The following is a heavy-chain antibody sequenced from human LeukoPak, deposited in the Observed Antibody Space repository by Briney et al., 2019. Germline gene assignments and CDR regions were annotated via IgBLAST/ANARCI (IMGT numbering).Heavy chain of an antibody. D-gene: IGHD3-22*01. V-gene: IGHV1-18*01. J-gene: IGHJ4*02. Sequence: ASVKVSCKASGYTFTSYGISWVRQAPGQGLEWMGWISAYNGNTNYAQKLQGRVTMTTDTSTSTAYMELRSLRSDDTAVYYCARGLGASPYDSSGYYLDWGQGTLVTVPS. CDR2: ISAYNGNT. CDR3: ARGLGASPYDSSGYYLD. CDR1: GYTFTSYG.